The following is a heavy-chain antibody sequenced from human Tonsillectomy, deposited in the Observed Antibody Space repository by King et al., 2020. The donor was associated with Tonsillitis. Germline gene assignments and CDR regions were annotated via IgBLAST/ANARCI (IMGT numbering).Heavy chain of an antibody. CDR2: ISWDNGGI. J-gene: IGHJ6*02. V-gene: IGHV3-9*01. CDR3: AKGSMIVVAKVMDV. CDR1: GFTFDDYA. D-gene: IGHD3-22*01. Sequence: VQLVESGGGLVQPGRSLRLSCAASGFTFDDYAMHWVRQAPGKGLEWVSGISWDNGGIGYADSVKGRFTISRDNAKNFLYLHMNSLRPDDTALYFCAKGSMIVVAKVMDVWGQGTTVTVSS.